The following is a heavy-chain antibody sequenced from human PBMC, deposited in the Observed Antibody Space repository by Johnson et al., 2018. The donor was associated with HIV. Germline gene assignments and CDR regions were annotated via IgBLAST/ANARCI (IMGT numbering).Heavy chain of an antibody. D-gene: IGHD6-13*01. CDR1: GFTVSSNY. V-gene: IGHV3-53*01. CDR3: AKEEGIAAAGGAFDI. J-gene: IGHJ3*02. Sequence: VQLVESGGGLIQPGGSLRLSCAASGFTVSSNYMSWVRQAPGQGLEWVSVIYSGGSTYYADSVKGRLTISRDNSKNTLYLQMNSLRAEDTAVYYCAKEEGIAAAGGAFDIWGQGTMVTVSS. CDR2: IYSGGST.